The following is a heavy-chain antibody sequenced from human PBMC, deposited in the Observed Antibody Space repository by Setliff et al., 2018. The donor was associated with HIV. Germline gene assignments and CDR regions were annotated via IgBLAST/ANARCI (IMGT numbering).Heavy chain of an antibody. Sequence: WVSLRLSCGASGCSFSSYSMNWVRQAPGKGLEWVSFTSPSCTIIYYPCSVKGRFTTSRDNARNSLYLEMNSPRAEDTAVYYCARADPLGEQIWSLQYFQHWGQGTLVTVSS. CDR3: ARADPLGEQIWSLQYFQH. CDR2: TSPSCTII. D-gene: IGHD5-18*01. V-gene: IGHV3-48*01. CDR1: GCSFSSYS. J-gene: IGHJ1*01.